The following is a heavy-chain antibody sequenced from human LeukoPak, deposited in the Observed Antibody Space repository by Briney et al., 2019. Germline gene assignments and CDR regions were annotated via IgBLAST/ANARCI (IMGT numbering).Heavy chain of an antibody. CDR2: INANRGGT. CDR3: ARGRVIAAAGPDAFDI. D-gene: IGHD6-13*01. V-gene: IGHV1-2*02. CDR1: GYTFTGYY. J-gene: IGHJ3*02. Sequence: ASVKVSCKASGYTFTGYYMHWVRQAPGQGLEWMGWINANRGGTTYAQKVQGRVTMTRDTSISTAYMELSRLRSDDTAVYYCARGRVIAAAGPDAFDIWGQGTMVTVSS.